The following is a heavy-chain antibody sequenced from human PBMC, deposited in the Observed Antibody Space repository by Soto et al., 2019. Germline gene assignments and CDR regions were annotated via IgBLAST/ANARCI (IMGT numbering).Heavy chain of an antibody. D-gene: IGHD3-10*01. CDR1: GGTFSSYT. Sequence: QVQLVQSGAEVKKPGSSVKVSCKASGGTFSSYTISWVRQAPGQGLEWMGRIIPILGIANYAQKFQGRVTXPADKSTSTAYMELSSLRSEDTAVYYCASAHMVRGVIPFDYWGQGTLVTVSS. CDR3: ASAHMVRGVIPFDY. J-gene: IGHJ4*02. CDR2: IIPILGIA. V-gene: IGHV1-69*02.